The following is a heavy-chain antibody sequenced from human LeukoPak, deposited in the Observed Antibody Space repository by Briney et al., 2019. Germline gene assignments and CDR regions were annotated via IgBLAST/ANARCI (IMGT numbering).Heavy chain of an antibody. CDR3: ARGKGGNSRFDH. J-gene: IGHJ4*02. V-gene: IGHV3-21*06. CDR1: GFTFNTYS. CDR2: ISSASSYM. Sequence: PGGSLRLSCEASGFTFNTYSMNWVRQAPGKGLVWVASISSASSYMYYADSMKGRFIISRDNAKNLLFLQMNSLGVDDTAVYYCARGKGGNSRFDHWGQGTLVTVSS. D-gene: IGHD4-23*01.